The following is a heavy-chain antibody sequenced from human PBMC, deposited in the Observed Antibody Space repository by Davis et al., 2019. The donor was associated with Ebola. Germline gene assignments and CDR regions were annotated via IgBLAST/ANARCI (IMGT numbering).Heavy chain of an antibody. CDR3: ARLGGSWYPLDY. CDR2: IKQDGSEK. V-gene: IGHV3-7*03. D-gene: IGHD6-13*01. J-gene: IGHJ4*02. CDR1: GFTFSSYW. Sequence: GESLKISCAASGFTFSSYWMSWVRQAPGKGLEWVANIKQDGSEKYYVDSVKGRFTISRDNAKNSLYLQMNSLRAEDTAVYYCARLGGSWYPLDYWGQGTLVTVSS.